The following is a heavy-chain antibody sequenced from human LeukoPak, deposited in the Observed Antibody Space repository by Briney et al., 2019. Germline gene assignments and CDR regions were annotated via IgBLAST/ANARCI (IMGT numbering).Heavy chain of an antibody. CDR1: GYTFTSYY. V-gene: IGHV1-46*01. CDR3: ARDPYYYDSSGPFDY. Sequence: ASVKVSCKASGYTFTSYYMHWVRQAPGQGLEWMGIINPSGGSTSYAQKFQGRVTMTRDTSTSTVYMELSSLRSEDTAVYYCARDPYYYDSSGPFDYWGQGTLVTVSS. J-gene: IGHJ4*02. D-gene: IGHD3-22*01. CDR2: INPSGGST.